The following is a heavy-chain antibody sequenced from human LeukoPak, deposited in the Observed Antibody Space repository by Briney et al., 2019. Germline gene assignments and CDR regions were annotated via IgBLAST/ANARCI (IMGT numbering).Heavy chain of an antibody. CDR1: GFTFSSYA. V-gene: IGHV3-30*04. D-gene: IGHD2-2*02. Sequence: GRSLRLSCAASGFTFSSYAMHWVRQAPGKGLEWVAVISYDGSNKYYADSVKGRFTISRDNSKNTLYLQMNSLRAEDTALYYCARGEYPHAFDIWGQGTMVSVSS. CDR3: ARGEYPHAFDI. J-gene: IGHJ3*02. CDR2: ISYDGSNK.